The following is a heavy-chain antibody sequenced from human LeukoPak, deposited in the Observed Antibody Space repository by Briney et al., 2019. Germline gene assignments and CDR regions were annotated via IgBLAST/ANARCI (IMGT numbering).Heavy chain of an antibody. Sequence: SETLSLTCTVSGGSISSYYWSWIRQPPGKGLEWIGYIYYSGSTNYNPSLKSRVTISVDTSKNQFSLKLSSVTAADTAVYYCARGEFVEMATSSLVDWGQGTLVTVSS. CDR3: ARGEFVEMATSSLVD. D-gene: IGHD5-24*01. J-gene: IGHJ4*02. CDR1: GGSISSYY. CDR2: IYYSGST. V-gene: IGHV4-59*01.